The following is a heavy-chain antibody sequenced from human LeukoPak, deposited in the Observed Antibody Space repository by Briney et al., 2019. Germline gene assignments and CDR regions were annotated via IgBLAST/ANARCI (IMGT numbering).Heavy chain of an antibody. CDR1: GFTFNDYY. Sequence: GGSLRLSCAASGFTFNDYYMSWIRQAPGKGLEWLSYITIGGTNTHYADSVKGRFTISRDNAKKSLYLEMNNLRAEDTAVYYCATDGAGFDTWGQGVLVTVSS. V-gene: IGHV3-11*01. CDR3: ATDGAGFDT. J-gene: IGHJ5*02. CDR2: ITIGGTNT.